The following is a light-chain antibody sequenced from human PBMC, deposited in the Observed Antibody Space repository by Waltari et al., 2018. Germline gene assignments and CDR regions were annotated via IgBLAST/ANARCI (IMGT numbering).Light chain of an antibody. Sequence: DVVMTQSPLSLPVTLGQPASISCRSSQSLVHSDGHTYLSWFQQRPGQSPRRLLYKFSNLDSGFPDTFSGRGSVTDFTLKISRVEAEDVGVYYCMQGTHWPPWTFGQGTKVEIQ. J-gene: IGKJ1*01. CDR3: MQGTHWPPWT. CDR1: QSLVHSDGHTY. V-gene: IGKV2-30*02. CDR2: KFS.